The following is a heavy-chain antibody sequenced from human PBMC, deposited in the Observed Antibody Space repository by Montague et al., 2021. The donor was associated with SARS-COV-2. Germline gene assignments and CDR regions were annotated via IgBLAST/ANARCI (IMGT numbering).Heavy chain of an antibody. V-gene: IGHV4-34*01. CDR3: ACGEITTRGLIYYYGMDV. CDR2: INHSGST. J-gene: IGHJ6*02. Sequence: SETLSLTCAVYGGSFSGYYWTWIRQSPRKGLEWTGEINHSGSTNYNPSLKSRVTISVDTSKNPFSLTLSSVTAADTAVYYCACGEITTRGLIYYYGMDVWGQGTTVTVSS. CDR1: GGSFSGYY. D-gene: IGHD4-11*01.